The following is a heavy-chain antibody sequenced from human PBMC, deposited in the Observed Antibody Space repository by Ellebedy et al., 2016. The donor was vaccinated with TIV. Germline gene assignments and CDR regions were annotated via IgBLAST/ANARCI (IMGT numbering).Heavy chain of an antibody. J-gene: IGHJ6*02. Sequence: GGSLRLXXAASGFTFSSYWMNWVRQAPGKGLEWVANIKQDGSEKDYVDSVKGRFTISRDNARNSLYLQMNSLGAEDTAVYFCVRDAPIVEVPAAMRGNYHFYYGMDVWGQGTTVTVSS. CDR1: GFTFSSYW. CDR2: IKQDGSEK. D-gene: IGHD2-2*01. CDR3: VRDAPIVEVPAAMRGNYHFYYGMDV. V-gene: IGHV3-7*03.